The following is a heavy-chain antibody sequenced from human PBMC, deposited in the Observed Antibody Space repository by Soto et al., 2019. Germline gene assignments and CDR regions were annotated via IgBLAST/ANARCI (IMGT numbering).Heavy chain of an antibody. D-gene: IGHD3-3*01. CDR2: IYYSGST. V-gene: IGHV4-59*01. CDR1: GGSISSYY. J-gene: IGHJ4*02. CDR3: ARESGGSFWKDEYYFDY. Sequence: QVQLQESGPGLVKPSETLSLTCTVSGGSISSYYWSWIRQPPGKGLEWIGYIYYSGSTNYNPSLKSRVTMSVDTSKNQFSLKLSSVTAADTAVYYCARESGGSFWKDEYYFDYWGQGTLVTVSS.